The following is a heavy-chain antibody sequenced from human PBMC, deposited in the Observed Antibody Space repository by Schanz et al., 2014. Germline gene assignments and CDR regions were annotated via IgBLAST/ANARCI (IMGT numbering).Heavy chain of an antibody. CDR1: GFTVSSNY. D-gene: IGHD6-19*01. J-gene: IGHJ4*02. CDR2: TYSGGST. Sequence: EVQLVESGGGLVQPGGSLRLSCAASGFTVSSNYMSWVRQAPGKGLEWVSITYSGGSTYYADSVKGRFTISRDNSKNTVYLQMNSLRTDDTAMYYCARDPNTSAWLPYFDTWGQGTLVTVSS. CDR3: ARDPNTSAWLPYFDT. V-gene: IGHV3-66*01.